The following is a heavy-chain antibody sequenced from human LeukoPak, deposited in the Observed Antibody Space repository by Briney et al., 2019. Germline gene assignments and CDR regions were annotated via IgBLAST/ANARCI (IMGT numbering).Heavy chain of an antibody. CDR1: GFTFSSYS. CDR3: ARSRAEGDCSSTSCYRSYYYYYMVV. J-gene: IGHJ6*03. D-gene: IGHD2-2*02. CDR2: ISSSSSYI. V-gene: IGHV3-21*01. Sequence: PGGSLRLSCAASGFTFSSYSMNWVRQAPGKGLEWVSSISSSSSYIYYADSVKGRFTISRDNAKNSLYLQMNSLRAEDTAVYYCARSRAEGDCSSTSCYRSYYYYYMVVWGKATTVTVSS.